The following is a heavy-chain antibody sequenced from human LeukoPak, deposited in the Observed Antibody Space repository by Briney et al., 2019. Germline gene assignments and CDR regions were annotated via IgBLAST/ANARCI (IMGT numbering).Heavy chain of an antibody. CDR3: ARGTSTKQNDY. J-gene: IGHJ4*02. V-gene: IGHV4-34*01. CDR1: GGPFSGYY. Sequence: PSETLSLTCAVYGGPFSGYYWSWIRQPPGKGLEWIGEINHSGSTNYNPSLKSRVTISVDTSKNQFSLKLSSVTAADTAVYYCARGTSTKQNDYWGQGTLVTVSS. D-gene: IGHD1/OR15-1a*01. CDR2: INHSGST.